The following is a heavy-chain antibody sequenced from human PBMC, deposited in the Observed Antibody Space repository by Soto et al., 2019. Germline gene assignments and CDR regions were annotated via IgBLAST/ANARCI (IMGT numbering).Heavy chain of an antibody. D-gene: IGHD6-13*01. CDR3: AIAAYSSSWNWLDP. J-gene: IGHJ5*02. Sequence: QVQLVESGGGVVQAGRSLRLSCAASGFNFKTYAIHWVRQAPGKGLEWVAVISYDGSLEYYADSVKGRFTISRDNSKNTLYLQMNSLRGEDTAVYYCAIAAYSSSWNWLDPGGQGTLVTVSS. V-gene: IGHV3-30*04. CDR1: GFNFKTYA. CDR2: ISYDGSLE.